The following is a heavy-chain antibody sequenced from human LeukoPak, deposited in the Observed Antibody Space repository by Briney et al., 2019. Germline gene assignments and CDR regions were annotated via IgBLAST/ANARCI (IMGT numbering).Heavy chain of an antibody. CDR2: INGGGDIM. J-gene: IGHJ3*02. CDR1: GFSLRAYD. D-gene: IGHD3-10*01. CDR3: AMRDRGYGLDI. Sequence: GGSLRLSCAASGFSLRAYDLIWVRQAPGKGLDWASIINGGGDIMMYEDSVKGRFTISRDNSKNTFYLQMNSLRVEDTAVYYCAMRDRGYGLDIWGQGTMVTVSS. V-gene: IGHV3-23*01.